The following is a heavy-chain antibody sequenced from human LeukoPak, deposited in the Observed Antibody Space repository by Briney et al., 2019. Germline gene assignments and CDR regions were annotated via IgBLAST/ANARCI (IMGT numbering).Heavy chain of an antibody. Sequence: KTSETLSLTCTVSGGSIGGYYWSWIRQPPGKGLEWIGYIYYSGNTNYNPSLNGRVTISVDTSKNQFSLKLSSVTAADTAVYYCARLARVNWFDPWGRGTLVTVSS. V-gene: IGHV4-59*08. CDR1: GGSIGGYY. J-gene: IGHJ5*02. CDR2: IYYSGNT. CDR3: ARLARVNWFDP.